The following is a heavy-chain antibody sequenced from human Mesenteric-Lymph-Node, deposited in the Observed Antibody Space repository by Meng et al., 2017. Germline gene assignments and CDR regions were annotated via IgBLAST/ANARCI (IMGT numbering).Heavy chain of an antibody. CDR1: GFTFSNYW. V-gene: IGHV3-7*01. CDR3: ARDRGYGSGRFYYYYGMDV. CDR2: IDHGGSGK. J-gene: IGHJ6*02. D-gene: IGHD3-10*01. Sequence: GGSLRLSCAASGFTFSNYWMSWVRQAPGKGLEWVANIDHGGSGKYYVDSVRGRFTISRDDAKTSLHLQMNSLRVEDSAVYYCARDRGYGSGRFYYYYGMDVWGQGTTVTVSS.